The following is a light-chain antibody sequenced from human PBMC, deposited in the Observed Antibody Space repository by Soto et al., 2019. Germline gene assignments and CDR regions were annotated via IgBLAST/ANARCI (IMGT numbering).Light chain of an antibody. CDR3: SSYANNNNMLV. Sequence: QSVLAQPPSASGSPGQSVTISCTGTSSDVGGYNYVSWYQQRPGKVPKVIIYEVTKRPSGVPDRFSGSKSGNTASLTVSGLQAEDEADYFCSSYANNNNMLVLGTGTKVTVL. CDR2: EVT. J-gene: IGLJ1*01. V-gene: IGLV2-8*01. CDR1: SSDVGGYNY.